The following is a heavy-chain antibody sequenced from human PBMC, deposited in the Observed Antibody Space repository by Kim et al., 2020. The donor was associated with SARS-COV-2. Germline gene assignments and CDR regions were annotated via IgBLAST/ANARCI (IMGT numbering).Heavy chain of an antibody. CDR2: INHSGST. V-gene: IGHV4-34*01. Sequence: SETLSLTCAVYGGSFSGYYWSWIRQPPGKGLEWIGEINHSGSTNYNPSLKSRVTISVDTSKNQFSLKLSSVTAADTAVYYCARRRYVFWCGLTNKGVFYFDYWGQRTLVAVSP. D-gene: IGHD3-3*01. CDR3: ARRRYVFWCGLTNKGVFYFDY. CDR1: GGSFSGYY. J-gene: IGHJ4*02.